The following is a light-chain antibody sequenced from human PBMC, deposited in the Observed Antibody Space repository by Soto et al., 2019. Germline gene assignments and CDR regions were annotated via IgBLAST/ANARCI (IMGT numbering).Light chain of an antibody. CDR1: QDISHY. CDR2: AAS. J-gene: IGKJ1*01. Sequence: DIQLTQSPSSLSASVGDRVTITCRASQDISHYLAWYQQRPGKVPSLLIYAASTLKIGVPTRFSGSGSGTDFTLTISGLQPEDVATYYCQKYDRAPWTFGQGTKVDIK. V-gene: IGKV1-27*01. CDR3: QKYDRAPWT.